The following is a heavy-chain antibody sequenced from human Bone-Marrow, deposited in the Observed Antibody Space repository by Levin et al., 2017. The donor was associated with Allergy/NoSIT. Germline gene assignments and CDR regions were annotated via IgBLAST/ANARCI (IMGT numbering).Heavy chain of an antibody. D-gene: IGHD3-16*01. CDR3: ARGRTYGGNGMDV. V-gene: IGHV1-8*01. CDR2: MNPKSGDS. Sequence: VASVKVSCKASGYNFTNHDINWVRQAAGQGLEWMGWMNPKSGDSGSAQKFQGRLTMTRNKSTGTAYMELISLRSEDTAVYYCARGRTYGGNGMDVWGQGTAVIVSS. J-gene: IGHJ6*02. CDR1: GYNFTNHD.